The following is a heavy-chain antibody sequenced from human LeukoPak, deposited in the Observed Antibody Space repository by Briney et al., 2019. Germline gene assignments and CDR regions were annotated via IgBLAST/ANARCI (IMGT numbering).Heavy chain of an antibody. CDR1: GGSISSYY. D-gene: IGHD6-13*01. V-gene: IGHV4-59*06. Sequence: PSETLSLTCTVSGGSISSYYWSWIRQRPGKGLEWIGNIYHSGSTYYNPSLKSRLTVSVDTSKNHFSLNLSSVTAADTAVYFCARTIVASAAFDYWGQGTLVTVSS. CDR3: ARTIVASAAFDY. CDR2: IYHSGST. J-gene: IGHJ4*02.